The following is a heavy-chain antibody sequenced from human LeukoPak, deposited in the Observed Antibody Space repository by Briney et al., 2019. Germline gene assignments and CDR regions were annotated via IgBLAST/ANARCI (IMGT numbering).Heavy chain of an antibody. D-gene: IGHD1-26*01. CDR3: VRVRGGSGRSYAADAFDI. CDR1: GFTFSSYG. J-gene: IGHJ3*02. V-gene: IGHV3-30*03. Sequence: RGSLRLSCVASGFTFSSYGMHWVRQAPGKGLEWVAVISYDESSKYYADSVKGRFTISRDNSKNTLYLQMNSLRAEDTAVYYCVRVRGGSGRSYAADAFDIWGQGTMVTVSS. CDR2: ISYDESSK.